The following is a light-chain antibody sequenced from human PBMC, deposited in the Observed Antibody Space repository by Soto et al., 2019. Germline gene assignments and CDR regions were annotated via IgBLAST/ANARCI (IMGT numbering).Light chain of an antibody. Sequence: QSVLTQPPSVSGAPGQRVTISCTGSSSNIGAGYDVHWYQQLPGTAPKLLIYGNNNRPSGVPDRLSGSKSGTSASLAITGLLADDEADYYCLSYDRSLSASLHVFGTGTKLTVL. CDR1: SSNIGAGYD. CDR2: GNN. J-gene: IGLJ1*01. V-gene: IGLV1-40*01. CDR3: LSYDRSLSASLHV.